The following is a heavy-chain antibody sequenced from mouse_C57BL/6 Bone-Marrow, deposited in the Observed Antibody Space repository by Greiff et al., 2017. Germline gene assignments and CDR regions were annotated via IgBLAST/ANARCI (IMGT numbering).Heavy chain of an antibody. CDR1: GFTFSSYA. CDR3: ARGYYDDY. D-gene: IGHD2-4*01. CDR2: ISDGGSYT. Sequence: GQLVESGGGLVKPGGSLKLSCAASGFTFSSYAMSWVRQTPEKRLEWVATISDGGSYTYYPDNVKGRFTISRDNAKNNLYLQMSHLKSEDTAMYYCARGYYDDYWGQGTTLTVSS. V-gene: IGHV5-4*01. J-gene: IGHJ2*01.